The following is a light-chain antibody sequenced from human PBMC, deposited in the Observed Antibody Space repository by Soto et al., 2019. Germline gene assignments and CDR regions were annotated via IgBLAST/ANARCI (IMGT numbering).Light chain of an antibody. CDR2: DAS. Sequence: IHMTKSPSSLSASVGDRVTITCQAAQDIRKYLNWYQQKPGKAPKLLIYDASSLETGVPSRFSGSGSGTDFTFTISSLQPEAFATYYCQHYDNPPLIFGQGTRLEIK. CDR3: QHYDNPPLI. CDR1: QDIRKY. J-gene: IGKJ5*01. V-gene: IGKV1-33*01.